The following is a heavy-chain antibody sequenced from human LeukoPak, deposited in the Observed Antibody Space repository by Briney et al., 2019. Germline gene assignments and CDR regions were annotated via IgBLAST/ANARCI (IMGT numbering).Heavy chain of an antibody. D-gene: IGHD5-18*01. CDR1: GGSISAYY. CDR3: ARGRFQLWPHYYFDY. Sequence: PSETLSLTCTVSGGSISAYYWTWIRQPPGKGLEWIGDIYYSGSTNYNPSLKSRVTISVGTSKNQFSLKLSSVTAADTAVYYCARGRFQLWPHYYFDYWGQGTLVTVSS. CDR2: IYYSGST. V-gene: IGHV4-59*01. J-gene: IGHJ4*02.